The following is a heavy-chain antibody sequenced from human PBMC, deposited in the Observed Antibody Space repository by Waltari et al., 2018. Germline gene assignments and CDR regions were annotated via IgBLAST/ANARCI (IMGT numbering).Heavy chain of an antibody. D-gene: IGHD2-2*01. Sequence: QVQLVESGGGVVQPGRSLRLSCAASGFSFSTYGMHWFRQAPGKGLEWVAVIGSEGSSIHYADFVKGRFTISRDNTRNTLYLQMNSLRVEDTAMYYWVRGRGSSDYWGQGTLVSVSS. CDR2: IGSEGSSI. V-gene: IGHV3-33*01. CDR1: GFSFSTYG. CDR3: VRGRGSSDY. J-gene: IGHJ4*02.